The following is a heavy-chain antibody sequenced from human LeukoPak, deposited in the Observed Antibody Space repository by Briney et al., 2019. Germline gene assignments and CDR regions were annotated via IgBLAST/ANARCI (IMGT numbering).Heavy chain of an antibody. CDR3: ARDPRTRAFDI. J-gene: IGHJ3*02. CDR2: ISAYNGNT. V-gene: IGHV1-18*04. CDR1: GYTFTSYY. Sequence: ASVKVSCKASGYTFTSYYMHWVRQAPGQGLEWVGWISAYNGNTNYAQKLQGRVTMTTDTSTSTAYMELRSLRSDDTAVYYCARDPRTRAFDIWGQGTMVTVSS.